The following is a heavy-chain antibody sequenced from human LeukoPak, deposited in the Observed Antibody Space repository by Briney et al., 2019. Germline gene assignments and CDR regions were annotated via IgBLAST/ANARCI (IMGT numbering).Heavy chain of an antibody. CDR3: ARGSWGPYCSSTSCYGWDYYYYYMDV. CDR1: GGTFSSYA. D-gene: IGHD2-2*01. V-gene: IGHV1-69*01. Sequence: SVKASCKASGGTFSSYAISWVRQAPGQGLEWMGGIIPIIGTANYAQKFQGRVTITADESTSTAYMELSSLRSEDTAVYYCARGSWGPYCSSTSCYGWDYYYYYMDVWGKGTTVTVSS. CDR2: IIPIIGTA. J-gene: IGHJ6*03.